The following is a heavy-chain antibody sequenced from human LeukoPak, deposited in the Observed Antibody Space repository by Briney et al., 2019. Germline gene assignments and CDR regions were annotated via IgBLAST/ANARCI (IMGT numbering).Heavy chain of an antibody. CDR3: ARDQGHGYNSFYYYYYGMDV. J-gene: IGHJ6*02. Sequence: PGGSLRLSCAASGFTFIKYGINWVRQAPGKGLEYVSAISSNGGSTYYANSVKGRFTISRDNSKNTLYLQMNSLRAEDTAVYYCARDQGHGYNSFYYYYYGMDVWGQGTTVTVSS. CDR1: GFTFIKYG. D-gene: IGHD5-24*01. CDR2: ISSNGGST. V-gene: IGHV3-64*01.